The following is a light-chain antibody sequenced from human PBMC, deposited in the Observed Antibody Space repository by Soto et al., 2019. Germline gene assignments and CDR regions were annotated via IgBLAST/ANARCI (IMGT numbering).Light chain of an antibody. CDR3: ASYPTKSNYA. CDR2: DVS. Sequence: QSVRTQPASVSGSPVQSIAISCTGTSSDVGGYSYVSWYQQQPGKAPKLVISDVSNRPSGVSDRFSGSKSGNTASLTISGLQTEDEADYYCASYPTKSNYAFGCVTKVTV. V-gene: IGLV2-14*01. CDR1: SSDVGGYSY. J-gene: IGLJ1*01.